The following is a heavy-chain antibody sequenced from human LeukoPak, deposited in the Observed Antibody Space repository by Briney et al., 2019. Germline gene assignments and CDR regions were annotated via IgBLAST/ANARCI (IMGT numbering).Heavy chain of an antibody. Sequence: PSGGSLRLSCAASGFTFSSYAMSWVRQAPGKGLEWVSAISGSGGSTYYADSVKGRFTISRDNSKNTLYLQMNSLRAEDTAVYYCAKWIQLWLGYFDYWGQGTLVTVSS. J-gene: IGHJ4*02. V-gene: IGHV3-23*01. CDR1: GFTFSSYA. D-gene: IGHD5-18*01. CDR3: AKWIQLWLGYFDY. CDR2: ISGSGGST.